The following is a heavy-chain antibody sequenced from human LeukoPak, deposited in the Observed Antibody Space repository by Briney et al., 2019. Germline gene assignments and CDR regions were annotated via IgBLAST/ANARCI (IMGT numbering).Heavy chain of an antibody. V-gene: IGHV3-30*04. Sequence: PGGSLRLSCAPSGFIFSGSNMHWVRQSPGRGLEWVALISYDGTKTYYGESVKGRFTVSRDNSKNTLYLQMNSLRAEDTAVYYCAKDYYGSGSYYKVPPWFDPWGQGTLVTVSS. CDR3: AKDYYGSGSYYKVPPWFDP. CDR1: GFIFSGSN. D-gene: IGHD3-10*01. CDR2: ISYDGTKT. J-gene: IGHJ5*02.